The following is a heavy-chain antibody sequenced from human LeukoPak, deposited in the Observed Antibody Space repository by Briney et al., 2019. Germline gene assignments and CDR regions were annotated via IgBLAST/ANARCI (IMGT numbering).Heavy chain of an antibody. CDR2: IIPLFGAP. CDR3: ARDEEKAAGSL. Sequence: VASVKVSCKASGYTFTSHYMQWVRLAPGQGLEWVGGIIPLFGAPLYAQKFQGRVTITADERTSTVYMDLSSLRSDDTAVYYCARDEEKAAGSLWGQGTPVIVSS. D-gene: IGHD3-10*01. CDR1: GYTFTSHY. V-gene: IGHV1-69*13. J-gene: IGHJ4*02.